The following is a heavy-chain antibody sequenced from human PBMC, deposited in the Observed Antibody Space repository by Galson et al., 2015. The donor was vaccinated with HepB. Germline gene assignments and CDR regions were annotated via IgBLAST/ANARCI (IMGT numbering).Heavy chain of an antibody. J-gene: IGHJ4*02. CDR2: SRGKPINHAT. CDR1: GFTFSGSD. V-gene: IGHV3-73*01. D-gene: IGHD3-3*01. CDR3: FGEGGY. Sequence: SLGLSCAASGFTFSGSDVHCVRQASGNGLEWFGYSRGKPINHATASAASVKGRFTISRDGSETTAYLQMSTLRTEDTAVYYCFGEGGYWGQGTLVTVSS.